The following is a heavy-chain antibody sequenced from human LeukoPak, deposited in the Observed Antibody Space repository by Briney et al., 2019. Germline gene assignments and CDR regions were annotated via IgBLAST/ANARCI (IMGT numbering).Heavy chain of an antibody. CDR3: ARDDVATGTPFNWFDP. D-gene: IGHD1-1*01. V-gene: IGHV1-69*13. Sequence: SVNVSCKASGGTFSSYAISWVRQAPGQGLEWMGGIIPIFGTANYAQKFQGRVTITADESTSTAYMELSSLRSEDTAVYYCARDDVATGTPFNWFDPWGQGTLVTVSS. J-gene: IGHJ5*02. CDR2: IIPIFGTA. CDR1: GGTFSSYA.